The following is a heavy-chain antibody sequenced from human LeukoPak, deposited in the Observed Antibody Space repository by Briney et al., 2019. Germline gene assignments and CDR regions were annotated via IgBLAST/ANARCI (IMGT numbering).Heavy chain of an antibody. V-gene: IGHV3-74*01. CDR2: INADEDRA. Sequence: GGSLRLSCAASGFTFSDYWMHWVRQAPGKGLVWVSHINADEDRAAYADSVKGRFTISRDNARNTLYLQMSNLRAEDTAVYFCARGGGLDVWGQGATVTVSS. CDR3: ARGGGLDV. J-gene: IGHJ6*02. CDR1: GFTFSDYW. D-gene: IGHD3-16*01.